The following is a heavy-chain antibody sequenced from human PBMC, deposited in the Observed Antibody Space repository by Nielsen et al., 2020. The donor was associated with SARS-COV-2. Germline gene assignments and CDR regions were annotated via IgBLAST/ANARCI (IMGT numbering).Heavy chain of an antibody. Sequence: SETLSPTCTLSGGSLSSNCYYWGWPRHPPGKGLEWIASIFYSRTTYYNSSLKSRVAISIDTSKNQFSLKVTTVTAADTAVYYCAGSGPRRNNAFDIWGQGSMVTVSS. J-gene: IGHJ3*02. V-gene: IGHV4-39*01. CDR2: IFYSRTT. CDR3: AGSGPRRNNAFDI. D-gene: IGHD1-26*01. CDR1: GGSLSSNCYY.